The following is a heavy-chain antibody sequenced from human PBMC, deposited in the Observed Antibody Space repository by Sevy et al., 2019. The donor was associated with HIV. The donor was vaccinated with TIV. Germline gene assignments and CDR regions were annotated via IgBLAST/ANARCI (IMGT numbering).Heavy chain of an antibody. CDR1: GYTLTELS. CDR3: ATQSSTLRFLDY. D-gene: IGHD3-3*01. CDR2: FDPEDGET. J-gene: IGHJ4*02. V-gene: IGHV1-24*01. Sequence: ASVKVSCKVSGYTLTELSMHWVRQAPGKGLEWMGGFDPEDGETIYAQKFQGRVTMTEDTSTDTAYMELSSLRSEDTAMYYCATQSSTLRFLDYWGQGTLVTVSS.